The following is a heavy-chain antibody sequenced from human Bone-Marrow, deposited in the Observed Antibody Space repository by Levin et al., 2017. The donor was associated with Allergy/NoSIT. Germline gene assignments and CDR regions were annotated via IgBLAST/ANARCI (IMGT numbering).Heavy chain of an antibody. CDR3: ARLGGYSHGFNWLDS. V-gene: IGHV5-51*01. CDR2: IDTSDSDV. CDR1: GYTFTNYW. D-gene: IGHD5-12*01. J-gene: IGHJ5*01. Sequence: GESLKISCQTSGYTFTNYWIAWVRQMSGKGLEYLGIIDTSDSDVYYSPSFQGQVTMSVDKSLSTAYLQWSSLKASDTAVYYCARLGGYSHGFNWLDSWGQGSLVSVSS.